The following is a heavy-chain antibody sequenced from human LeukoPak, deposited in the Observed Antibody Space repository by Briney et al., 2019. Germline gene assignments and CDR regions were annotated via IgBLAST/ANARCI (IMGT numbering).Heavy chain of an antibody. D-gene: IGHD1-26*01. CDR1: GGSISSYY. J-gene: IGHJ4*02. CDR3: ARGREWEPKVFDY. CDR2: IYYSGST. V-gene: IGHV4-59*01. Sequence: SETLSLTCTVSGGSISSYYWSWIRQPPGKGLEWIGYIYYSGSTNYNPSLKSRVTISVDTSKNQFSLKLSSVTAVDTAVYYCARGREWEPKVFDYWGQGTLVTVSS.